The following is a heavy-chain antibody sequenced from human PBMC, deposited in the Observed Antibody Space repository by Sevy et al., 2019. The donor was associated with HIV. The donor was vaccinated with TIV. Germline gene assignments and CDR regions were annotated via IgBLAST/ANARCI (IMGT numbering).Heavy chain of an antibody. J-gene: IGHJ6*02. CDR1: GFTFSSYG. CDR2: ISYDGSNK. Sequence: GGSLRLSCAASGFTFSSYGMHWVRQAPGKGLEWVAVISYDGSNKYYADSVKGRFTISRDNSKNTLYLQMNSLRAEDTAVYYCAKDGAGSLSSRPYYYYYGMDVWGQGTTVTVSS. D-gene: IGHD6-19*01. CDR3: AKDGAGSLSSRPYYYYYGMDV. V-gene: IGHV3-30*18.